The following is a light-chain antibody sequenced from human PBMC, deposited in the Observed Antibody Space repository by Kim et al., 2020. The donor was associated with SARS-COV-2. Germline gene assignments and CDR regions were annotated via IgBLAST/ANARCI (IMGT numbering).Light chain of an antibody. Sequence: DIQMTQSPSSLSASVGDELTITCRASQGISNYLAWYQQKPGKAPKLLIYATSTLQSGVPSRFRGSRSGTDFTLIITTLQPEDVATYYCQKYDSAPWTFGQGTKVDIK. CDR2: ATS. V-gene: IGKV1-27*01. J-gene: IGKJ1*01. CDR3: QKYDSAPWT. CDR1: QGISNY.